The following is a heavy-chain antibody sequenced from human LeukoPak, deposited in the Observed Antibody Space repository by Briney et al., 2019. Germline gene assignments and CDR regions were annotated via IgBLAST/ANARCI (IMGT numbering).Heavy chain of an antibody. CDR1: GGSISSSSYY. V-gene: IGHV4-39*07. CDR3: ARVNWVFDY. CDR2: IYYSGST. J-gene: IGHJ4*02. D-gene: IGHD7-27*01. Sequence: SETLSLTCTVSGGSISSSSYYWGWIRQPPGKGLEWIGSIYYSGSTYYNPSLKSRVTISVDTSKDQFSLKLSSVTAADTAVYYCARVNWVFDYWGQGTLVTVSS.